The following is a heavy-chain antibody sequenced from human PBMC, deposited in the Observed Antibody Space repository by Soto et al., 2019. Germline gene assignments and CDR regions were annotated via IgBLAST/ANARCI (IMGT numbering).Heavy chain of an antibody. J-gene: IGHJ4*02. Sequence: SETLSLTCTVSGGSISGSSHYWGWIRQSPGKGLEWIGRSFYSGSTYYNPSLKSRVSISVDTSKNQISLKLSSVTAADTAVYYCARHSGGDLYYFDYWGQGTLVTVSS. V-gene: IGHV4-39*01. CDR1: GGSISGSSHY. CDR2: SFYSGST. CDR3: ARHSGGDLYYFDY. D-gene: IGHD2-21*01.